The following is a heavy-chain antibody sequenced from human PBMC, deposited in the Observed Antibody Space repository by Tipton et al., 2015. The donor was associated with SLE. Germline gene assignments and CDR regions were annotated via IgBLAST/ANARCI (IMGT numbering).Heavy chain of an antibody. CDR3: AKDSVAVLGAGSFDI. V-gene: IGHV3-30*02. CDR1: GFTFSSYG. Sequence: QLVQSGGGAVQPGGSLRLSCAASGFTFSSYGMHWVRQAPGKGLEWVAFIRFDGSNKYYADSVKGRFTISRDNSKNTLYLQMNSLRAEDTAVYYCAKDSVAVLGAGSFDIWGQGTMVTVSS. D-gene: IGHD3-16*01. CDR2: IRFDGSNK. J-gene: IGHJ3*02.